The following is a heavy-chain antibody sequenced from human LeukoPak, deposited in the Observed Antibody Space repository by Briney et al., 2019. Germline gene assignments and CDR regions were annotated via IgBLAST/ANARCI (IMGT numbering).Heavy chain of an antibody. CDR3: ARDQRASSSGWFHDAFDI. CDR1: GGSISSYY. V-gene: IGHV4-59*01. Sequence: SETLSLTCTVSGGSISSYYWSWIRQPPGKGLEWIGYIYYSGSTNYNPSLKSRVTISEDTSKNQFSLKLSSVTAADTAVYCCARDQRASSSGWFHDAFDIWGQGTMVTVSS. J-gene: IGHJ3*02. CDR2: IYYSGST. D-gene: IGHD6-19*01.